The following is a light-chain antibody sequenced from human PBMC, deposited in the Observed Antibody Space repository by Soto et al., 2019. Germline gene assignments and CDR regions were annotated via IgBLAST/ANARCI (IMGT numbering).Light chain of an antibody. CDR3: LLSYSGVWRV. J-gene: IGLJ7*01. CDR2: DTT. V-gene: IGLV7-46*01. CDR1: TGAVTSGHY. Sequence: QAVVTQEPSVTVSPGGSVTLTCGSSTGAVTSGHYPYWFQQKPGQAPKTLIYDTTNRHSWTPARFSGSLLGGKAALTLSGAQPEDEDEYYCLLSYSGVWRVFGGGTQLTVL.